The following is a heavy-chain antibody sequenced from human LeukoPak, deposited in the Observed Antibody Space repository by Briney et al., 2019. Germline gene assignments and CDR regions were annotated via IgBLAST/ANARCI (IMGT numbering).Heavy chain of an antibody. D-gene: IGHD3-22*01. CDR3: ARIYDSSGYYGY. CDR2: INPSGASGGST. V-gene: IGHV1-46*01. Sequence: EASVKVSCKASGDTFTSYYLHWVRQAPGQGLEWMGIINPSGASGGSTNYAQKFQGRITMTRDTSTSTVYMELSSLRSEDTAVYYCARIYDSSGYYGYWGQGTLVTVSS. J-gene: IGHJ4*02. CDR1: GDTFTSYY.